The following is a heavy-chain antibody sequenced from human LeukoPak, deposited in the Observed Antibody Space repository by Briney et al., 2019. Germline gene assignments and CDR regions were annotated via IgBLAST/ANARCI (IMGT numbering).Heavy chain of an antibody. CDR3: ARVVMKAFYYYYMDV. CDR1: GYTFSDYD. J-gene: IGHJ6*03. V-gene: IGHV1-8*01. D-gene: IGHD2-21*01. CDR2: MNPTSGDT. Sequence: ASVKVSCKASGYTFSDYDVNWVRQAPGQGLEWMGWMNPTSGDTGYAQKFQGRVTMTRSMSRNTAYMELSKLRSEDTAVYFCARVVMKAFYYYYMDVWGKGTTIIISS.